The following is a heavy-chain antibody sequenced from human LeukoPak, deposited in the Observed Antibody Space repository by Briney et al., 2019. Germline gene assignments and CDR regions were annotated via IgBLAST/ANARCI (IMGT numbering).Heavy chain of an antibody. CDR2: ISSISETI. Sequence: PGGSLRLSCAASGFVFNTYNMNWVRQAPGKGLEWASYISSISETIYYADPVKGRFTISRDNAKNTLYLQMNSLRVDDTAVYYCARLPGASGYNSARFPREYQYYGMDVWGLGTTVTVSS. CDR3: ARLPGASGYNSARFPREYQYYGMDV. V-gene: IGHV3-48*04. D-gene: IGHD6-19*01. CDR1: GFVFNTYN. J-gene: IGHJ6*02.